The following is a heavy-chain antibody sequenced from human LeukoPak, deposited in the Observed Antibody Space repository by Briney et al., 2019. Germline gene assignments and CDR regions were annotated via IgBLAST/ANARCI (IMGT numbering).Heavy chain of an antibody. V-gene: IGHV3-49*04. CDR1: GFTFGDHA. Sequence: GGSLRLSCTASGFTFGDHAMSWVRQAPGKGLEWVGFIRSKAYGGTTEYAASVKGRFTISRDDSKSIAYLQMNSLKTEDTAVYYCTRADELLDYFDYWGQGTLVTVSS. D-gene: IGHD1-26*01. J-gene: IGHJ4*02. CDR3: TRADELLDYFDY. CDR2: IRSKAYGGTT.